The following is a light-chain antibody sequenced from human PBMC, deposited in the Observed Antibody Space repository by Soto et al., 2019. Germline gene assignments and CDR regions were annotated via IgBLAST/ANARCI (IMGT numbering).Light chain of an antibody. J-gene: IGLJ2*01. CDR2: DVS. V-gene: IGLV2-14*03. Sequence: QSVLTQPASVSGSPGQSITISCTGTSSDVGYYNYVSWYQHHPGKAPQLVIYDVSNRPSGVSNRFSGSKSGNTASLTISGLQAEDEADYYCTSYTSSTTLVFGGGTKVTVL. CDR1: SSDVGYYNY. CDR3: TSYTSSTTLV.